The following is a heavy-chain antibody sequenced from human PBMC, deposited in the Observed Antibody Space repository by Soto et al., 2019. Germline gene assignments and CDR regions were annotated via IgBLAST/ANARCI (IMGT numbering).Heavy chain of an antibody. CDR1: GGSFSCYY. V-gene: IGHV4-34*01. Sequence: SETLSLTCAVYGGSFSCYYWSWIRQRPGKGLEWIGEINHSGSTNYNQSLKSRVTISVDTSKNQFSLKLSSVTAADTAVYYCARDLGMATFDYWGQGTLVTVSS. J-gene: IGHJ4*02. CDR3: ARDLGMATFDY. CDR2: INHSGST. D-gene: IGHD5-12*01.